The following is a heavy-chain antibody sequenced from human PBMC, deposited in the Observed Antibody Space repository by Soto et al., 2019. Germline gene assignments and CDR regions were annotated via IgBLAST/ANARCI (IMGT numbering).Heavy chain of an antibody. Sequence: PGWSLRLSCAASVFTFSSYAMHWFRQAPGKGLEWVAVISYDGSNKYYADSVKGRFTISRDNSKNTLYLQMNSLRAEDTAVYYCARDGYSSSWFYFDYWGQGTLVTVSS. CDR3: ARDGYSSSWFYFDY. D-gene: IGHD6-13*01. V-gene: IGHV3-30-3*01. CDR1: VFTFSSYA. CDR2: ISYDGSNK. J-gene: IGHJ4*02.